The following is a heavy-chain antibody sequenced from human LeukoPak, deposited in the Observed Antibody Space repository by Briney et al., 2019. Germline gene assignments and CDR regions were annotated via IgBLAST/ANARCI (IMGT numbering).Heavy chain of an antibody. V-gene: IGHV3-30*02. CDR1: GFTFSSYG. CDR2: IRYDGSNK. D-gene: IGHD5-12*01. CDR3: AKVFSDYDETLDY. Sequence: GGSLRLSCAAYGFTFSSYGMHWVRQPPGKGLEGVAFIRYDGSNKYYAVSVKGRFTISRDNSKNTLYLQMNSLKAEDTAVYYCAKVFSDYDETLDYWGQGTLVTVSS. J-gene: IGHJ4*02.